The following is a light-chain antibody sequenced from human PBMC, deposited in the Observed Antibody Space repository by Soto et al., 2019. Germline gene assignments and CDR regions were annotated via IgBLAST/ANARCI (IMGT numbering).Light chain of an antibody. CDR3: TSFTSRSTRV. J-gene: IGLJ1*01. V-gene: IGLV2-14*01. Sequence: QSSLTHPASVSGSPGQSITISCTGTNSDVGGYDHVSWYQLRPGKAPKLLISEVSDRPSGVPDRFSGSKSGNTAALTISGLQAEDEADYYCTSFTSRSTRVFGTGTKVTVL. CDR2: EVS. CDR1: NSDVGGYDH.